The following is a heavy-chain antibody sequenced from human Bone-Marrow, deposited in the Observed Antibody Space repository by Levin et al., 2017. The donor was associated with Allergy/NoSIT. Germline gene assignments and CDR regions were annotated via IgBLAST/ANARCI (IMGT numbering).Heavy chain of an antibody. CDR3: AKGLVVPAAMITSLEYFDQ. Sequence: GESLKISCSASGFTFSDYAIHWVRQAPGKGLEWVAVISYDVTYKYYADSVKGRFTISRDNSKNTLYLQMNSLRTEDTAVYYCAKGLVVPAAMITSLEYFDQWGQGTLVAVSS. V-gene: IGHV3-30*18. J-gene: IGHJ4*02. D-gene: IGHD2-2*01. CDR1: GFTFSDYA. CDR2: ISYDVTYK.